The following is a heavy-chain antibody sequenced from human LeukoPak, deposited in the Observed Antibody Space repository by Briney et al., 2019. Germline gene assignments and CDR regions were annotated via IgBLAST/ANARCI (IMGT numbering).Heavy chain of an antibody. CDR3: ARGDSSSYDFWSGYPLDY. J-gene: IGHJ4*02. CDR2: ISSSSTYI. Sequence: PGGSLRLSCAASGFTFSSHNMNWVRQAPGKGLEWVSSISSSSTYIYYVDSVKGRFTISRDNAENSLYLQMNSLRAEDTAVYFCARGDSSSYDFWSGYPLDYWGQGTLVTVSS. V-gene: IGHV3-21*01. D-gene: IGHD3-3*01. CDR1: GFTFSSHN.